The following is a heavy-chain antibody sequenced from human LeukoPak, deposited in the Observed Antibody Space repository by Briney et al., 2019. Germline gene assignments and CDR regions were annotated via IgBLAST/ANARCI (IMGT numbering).Heavy chain of an antibody. V-gene: IGHV3-23*01. J-gene: IGHJ3*02. Sequence: PGGSLRLSCAASGFTFSSYAMSWVRQAPGKGLEWVSAISGSGGSTYYADSVKGRFTISRDNSKNTLYLQMNSLRAEDTAVYYCAKDNNQWLVGLGAFDIWGQGTMVTVSS. CDR2: ISGSGGST. CDR1: GFTFSSYA. D-gene: IGHD6-19*01. CDR3: AKDNNQWLVGLGAFDI.